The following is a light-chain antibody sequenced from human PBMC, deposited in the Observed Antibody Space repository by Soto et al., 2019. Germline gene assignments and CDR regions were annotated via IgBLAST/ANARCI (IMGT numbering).Light chain of an antibody. V-gene: IGKV3-15*01. CDR2: GAS. CDR3: QQYNKWRT. Sequence: EIVMTPSPATLSVSPVERATLSCRASESVSSNLAWYQQTPGQAPRLLIYGASTRATGIPARISGSGSGTEFTLTISSLQSEDFAVYYCQQYNKWRTFGQGTKVDIK. J-gene: IGKJ1*01. CDR1: ESVSSN.